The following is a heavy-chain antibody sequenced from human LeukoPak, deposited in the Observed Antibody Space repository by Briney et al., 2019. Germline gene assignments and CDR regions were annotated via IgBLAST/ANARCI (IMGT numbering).Heavy chain of an antibody. D-gene: IGHD6-13*01. Sequence: GGSLRLSCAASGFTFSSYWMHWVRQAPGKGLEWVSGISWNSGSIGYADSVKGRFTISRDNAKNSLYLQMNSLRAEDTALYYCAKDKGAGQQLGAFDIWGQGTMVTVSS. V-gene: IGHV3-9*01. CDR1: GFTFSSYW. CDR3: AKDKGAGQQLGAFDI. CDR2: ISWNSGSI. J-gene: IGHJ3*02.